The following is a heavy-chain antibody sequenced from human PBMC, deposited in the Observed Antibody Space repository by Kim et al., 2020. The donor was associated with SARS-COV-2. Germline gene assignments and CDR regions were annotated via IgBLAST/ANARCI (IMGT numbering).Heavy chain of an antibody. J-gene: IGHJ4*02. CDR3: AGRVWDGHGYPLFDF. V-gene: IGHV3-11*01. CDR2: IRHTSRTI. CDR1: EFSFSDSY. D-gene: IGHD3-22*01. Sequence: GGSLRLSCEASEFSFSDSYINWIRQTPEKGLEWLSYIRHTSRTIYYADSVRGRFTISRDNAKRSAFLQMDNLRIEDTGSYYCAGRVWDGHGYPLFDFWGQGTLITVSS.